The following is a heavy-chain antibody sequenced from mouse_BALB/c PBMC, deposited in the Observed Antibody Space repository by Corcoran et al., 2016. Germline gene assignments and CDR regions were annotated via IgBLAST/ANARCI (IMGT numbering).Heavy chain of an antibody. CDR2: ILPGSGST. J-gene: IGHJ4*01. Sequence: QVQLQQSGAELMKPGVSVKISCKATGYTFSSYWIEWVKQRPGHGLEWIGEILPGSGSTNYNEKFKGKATFTADTSSNTAYMQLSSLTSEDSAVYYCARGLLRYAMDYWGQGTSVTVSS. CDR1: GYTFSSYW. CDR3: ARGLLRYAMDY. D-gene: IGHD1-1*01. V-gene: IGHV1-9*01.